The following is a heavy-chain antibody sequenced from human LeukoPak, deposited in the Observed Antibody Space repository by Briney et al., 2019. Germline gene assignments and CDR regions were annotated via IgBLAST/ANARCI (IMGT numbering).Heavy chain of an antibody. Sequence: GGSLRLSCATSGFNFSSYWMSWVHQAPGKGLEWVANIEEDGGESYYVDSVKGRFTISRDNAKNSLYLQMNSLRAEDTAVYYCAREGGDIADTGFDYWGQGTLVAVSS. CDR3: AREGGDIADTGFDY. CDR2: IEEDGGES. J-gene: IGHJ4*02. D-gene: IGHD2-15*01. CDR1: GFNFSSYW. V-gene: IGHV3-7*01.